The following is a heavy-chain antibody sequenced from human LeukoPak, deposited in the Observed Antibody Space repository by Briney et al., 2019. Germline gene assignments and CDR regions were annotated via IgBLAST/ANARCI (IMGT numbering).Heavy chain of an antibody. CDR1: GYTFTRDY. CDR3: ATGPGDYEVH. V-gene: IGHV1-46*01. Sequence: RASVKVSCKASGYTFTRDYMHLVRQAPGQGLEWMGIINPGADTTSYAQKFQGRVAVTRDTSTSTVYMELSRLTSEDTAVYYCATGPGDYEVHWGRGTLITVSS. J-gene: IGHJ4*02. CDR2: INPGADTT. D-gene: IGHD4-17*01.